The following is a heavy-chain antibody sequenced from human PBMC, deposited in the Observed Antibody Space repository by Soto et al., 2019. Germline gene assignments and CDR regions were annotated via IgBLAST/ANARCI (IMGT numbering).Heavy chain of an antibody. J-gene: IGHJ4*02. CDR1: GGSFSGYY. CDR2: INHSGST. D-gene: IGHD6-19*01. V-gene: IGHV4-34*01. Sequence: SETLSLTCAVYGGSFSGYYWSWIRQPPGKGLEWIGEINHSGSTNYNPSLKSRVTISVDTSKNQFSLKLSSVTAADTAVYYCARGGLGAVAEDFDYWGQGTLVTVSS. CDR3: ARGGLGAVAEDFDY.